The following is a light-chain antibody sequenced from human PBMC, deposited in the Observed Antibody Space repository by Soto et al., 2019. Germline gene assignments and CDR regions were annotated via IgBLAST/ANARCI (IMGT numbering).Light chain of an antibody. Sequence: QSVLTQPPSASGTPGQRVTISCSGGSSNVGNNFVYWYQQLPGTAPTLFIYNNDHRPSGVPARFSGSKSGTSASRAISGLRSENEADYYCAAWDDRLSGYVFGTGTKLTVL. CDR2: NND. CDR1: SSNVGNNF. J-gene: IGLJ1*01. CDR3: AAWDDRLSGYV. V-gene: IGLV1-47*02.